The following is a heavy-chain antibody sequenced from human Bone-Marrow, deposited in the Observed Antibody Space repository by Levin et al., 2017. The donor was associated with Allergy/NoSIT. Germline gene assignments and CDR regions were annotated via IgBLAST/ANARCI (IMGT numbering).Heavy chain of an antibody. CDR3: ARHGYSNGYARFDFDY. CDR1: GASITTYY. D-gene: IGHD5-18*01. V-gene: IGHV4-59*08. CDR2: TYYSVGT. J-gene: IGHJ4*02. Sequence: SETLSLTCSVSGASITTYYWSWIRQPPGKGLEWIGYTYYSVGTNYNPSLKSRLTISVDTSKNQFSLKLSSVPASDTAVYYCARHGYSNGYARFDFDYWGQGTLVTVSS.